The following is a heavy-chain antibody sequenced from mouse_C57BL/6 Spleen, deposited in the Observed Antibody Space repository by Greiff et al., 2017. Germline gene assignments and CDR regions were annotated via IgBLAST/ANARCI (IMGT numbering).Heavy chain of an antibody. D-gene: IGHD1-1*01. J-gene: IGHJ3*01. V-gene: IGHV1-61*01. CDR3: ARSYYYGSSWAWFAY. CDR2: IYPSDSET. CDR1: GYTFTSYW. Sequence: VKLQQPGAELVRPGSSVKLSCKASGYTFTSYWMDWVKQRPGQGLEWIGNIYPSDSETHYNQKFKDKATLTVDKSSSTAYMQLSSLTSEDSAVYYCARSYYYGSSWAWFAYWGQGTLVTVSA.